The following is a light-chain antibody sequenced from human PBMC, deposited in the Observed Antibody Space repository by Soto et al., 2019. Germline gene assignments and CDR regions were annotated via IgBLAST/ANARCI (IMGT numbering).Light chain of an antibody. CDR2: GAS. CDR3: QQYGSSPSAT. V-gene: IGKV3-20*01. Sequence: EIVLTQSPATLSLSPGEGATLYCRASQSLSSYLAWYQQKPGQAPRLLIYGASIRATGVPDRFSGSGSGTDFTLTISRLEPEDFAVYYCQQYGSSPSATFGQGTKVDIK. CDR1: QSLSSY. J-gene: IGKJ1*01.